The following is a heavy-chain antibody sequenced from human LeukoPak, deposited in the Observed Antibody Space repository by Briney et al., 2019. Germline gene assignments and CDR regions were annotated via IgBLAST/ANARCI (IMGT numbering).Heavy chain of an antibody. CDR1: GFTFSSYS. V-gene: IGHV3-48*04. Sequence: GGSLRLSCAASGFTFSSYSMNWVRQAPGKGLEWVSYISSSSSSTIYYADSVKGRFTISRDNAKNSLYLQMNSLRAEDTAVYYCARDPRYYDSSGYLDWGQGTLVTVSS. CDR3: ARDPRYYDSSGYLD. D-gene: IGHD3-22*01. J-gene: IGHJ4*02. CDR2: ISSSSSSTI.